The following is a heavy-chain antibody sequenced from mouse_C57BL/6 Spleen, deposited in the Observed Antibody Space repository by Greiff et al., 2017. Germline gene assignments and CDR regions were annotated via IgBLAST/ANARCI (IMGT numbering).Heavy chain of an antibody. CDR1: GYTFTSYW. CDR3: ARYKGSSYAMDY. J-gene: IGHJ4*01. V-gene: IGHV1-69*01. Sequence: VQLQQPGAELVMPGASVKLSCKASGYTFTSYWMHWVKQRPGQGLEWIGEIDPSDSYTNYNQKFKGKSTLTVYKSSSTAYIQLSSLTSEDSAVYYCARYKGSSYAMDYWGQGTSVTVSS. CDR2: IDPSDSYT. D-gene: IGHD1-1*01.